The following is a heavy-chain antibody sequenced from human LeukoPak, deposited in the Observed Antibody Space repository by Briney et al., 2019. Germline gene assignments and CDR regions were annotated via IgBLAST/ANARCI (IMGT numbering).Heavy chain of an antibody. CDR2: IYYSGST. D-gene: IGHD6-13*01. J-gene: IGHJ5*02. CDR3: AGRIAAAGTGFDP. V-gene: IGHV4-59*01. Sequence: SETLSLTCTVSGGSISSYYRSWIRQPPGKGLEWIGYIYYSGSTNYNPSLKSRVTISVDTSKNQFSLKLSSVTAADTAVYYCAGRIAAAGTGFDPWGQGTLVTVSS. CDR1: GGSISSYY.